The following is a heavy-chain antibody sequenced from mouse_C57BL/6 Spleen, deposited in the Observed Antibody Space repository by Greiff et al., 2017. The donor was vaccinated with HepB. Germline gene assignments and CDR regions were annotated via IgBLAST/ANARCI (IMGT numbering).Heavy chain of an antibody. D-gene: IGHD1-1*01. J-gene: IGHJ4*01. CDR2: ISSGGDYI. CDR1: GFTFSSYA. V-gene: IGHV5-9-1*02. Sequence: EVVLVESGEGLVKPGGSLKLSCAASGFTFSSYAMSWVRQTPEKRLEWVAYISSGGDYIYYADTVKGRFTISRDNARNTLYLQMSSLKSEDTAMYYCTRDVVDYAMDYWGQGTSVTVSS. CDR3: TRDVVDYAMDY.